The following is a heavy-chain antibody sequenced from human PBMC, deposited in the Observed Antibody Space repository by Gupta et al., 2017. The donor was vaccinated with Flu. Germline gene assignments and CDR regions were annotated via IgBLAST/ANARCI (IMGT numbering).Heavy chain of an antibody. Sequence: APGKGLEWVSGITNSGAAKYYADAVKGRFTISRDNSRNTLYLQLNSLRAEDTALYYCAKEHVAGYLVDTLDLWGQGTMVTVHS. V-gene: IGHV3-23*01. CDR2: ITNSGAAK. CDR3: AKEHVAGYLVDTLDL. J-gene: IGHJ3*01. D-gene: IGHD6-19*01.